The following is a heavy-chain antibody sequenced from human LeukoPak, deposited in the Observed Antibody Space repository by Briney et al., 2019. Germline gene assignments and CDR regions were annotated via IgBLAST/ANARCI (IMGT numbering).Heavy chain of an antibody. Sequence: AAVKVSCKASGYTFTSYGISWVRQAPGQGLEWMGWISTSNGNANYVQNLQGRVTITTDTSTSTAYMELRSLRSDDTAVYYCARYGGTIVGANRSFDYWGQGTLVTVSS. D-gene: IGHD1-26*01. V-gene: IGHV1-18*01. CDR3: ARYGGTIVGANRSFDY. CDR1: GYTFTSYG. CDR2: ISTSNGNA. J-gene: IGHJ4*02.